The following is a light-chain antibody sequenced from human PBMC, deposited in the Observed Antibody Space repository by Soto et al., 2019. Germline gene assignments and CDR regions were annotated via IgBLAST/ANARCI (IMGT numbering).Light chain of an antibody. CDR2: DAS. V-gene: IGKV3-11*01. CDR3: QQSSNWPPWT. J-gene: IGKJ1*01. CDR1: QSVGTS. Sequence: EIVLTQSPTTLSLSPGERATFSCQASQSVGTSLAWFQQKPGQAPRLLIYDASVRATDTPTRFSGSGSGTDFTLTISRLLPEDIAIYYCQQSSNWPPWTFGRGTRVDI.